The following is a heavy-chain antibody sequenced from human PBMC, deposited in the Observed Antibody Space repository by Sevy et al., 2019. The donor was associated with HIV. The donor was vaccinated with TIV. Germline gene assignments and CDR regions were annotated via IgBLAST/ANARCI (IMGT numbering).Heavy chain of an antibody. D-gene: IGHD6-19*01. J-gene: IGHJ4*02. CDR3: AKDEARDSSGWYYDY. CDR1: GFTFSSYA. V-gene: IGHV3-23*01. Sequence: GGSLRLSCAASGFTFSSYAMSWVRQAPGKGLEWVSAISGSGGSTYYADSVKGRFTISRGNSKNTLYLQMNSLRAEDTAVYYCAKDEARDSSGWYYDYWGQGTLVTVSS. CDR2: ISGSGGST.